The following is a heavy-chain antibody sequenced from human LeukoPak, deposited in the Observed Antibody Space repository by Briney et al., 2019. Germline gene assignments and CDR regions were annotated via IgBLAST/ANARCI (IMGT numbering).Heavy chain of an antibody. Sequence: GGSLRLSCATSGFTFSAFPMHWVRQAPGKGLEWVAVISYDGSNKYYADSVKGRFTISRDNSKNTLYLQMNSLRAEDTAVYYCAKDSVAGNFDWWGQGTLVTVSS. J-gene: IGHJ4*02. V-gene: IGHV3-30*04. CDR3: AKDSVAGNFDW. D-gene: IGHD6-19*01. CDR2: ISYDGSNK. CDR1: GFTFSAFP.